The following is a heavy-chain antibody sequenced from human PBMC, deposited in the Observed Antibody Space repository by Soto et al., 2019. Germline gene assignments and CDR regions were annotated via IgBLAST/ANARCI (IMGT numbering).Heavy chain of an antibody. Sequence: QVQLQESGPGLVKPSGTLSLTCAVSGGSISGPNWWNWVRQPPGKGLEWIGEIYHSGSTYYKPSLRSRVTMSVDKSKNQFSLKLSSVTAADTAVYYCSRRDWSGTTSHYYFDFWGQGTLVTVSS. J-gene: IGHJ4*02. D-gene: IGHD4-17*01. CDR3: SRRDWSGTTSHYYFDF. CDR2: IYHSGST. V-gene: IGHV4-4*02. CDR1: GGSISGPNW.